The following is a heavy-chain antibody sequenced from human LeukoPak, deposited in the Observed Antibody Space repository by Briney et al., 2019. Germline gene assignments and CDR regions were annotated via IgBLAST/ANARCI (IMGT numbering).Heavy chain of an antibody. CDR3: ARDGVGSSSEIYGMDV. V-gene: IGHV4-31*03. CDR1: GGSISSGGYY. D-gene: IGHD6-6*01. Sequence: PSETLSLTCTVSGGSISSGGYYWSWIRQHPGKGLEWIGYIYYSGSTYYNPSLKSRVTISVDTSKNQFSLKLSSVTAADTAVYYCARDGVGSSSEIYGMDVWGQGTTVTVSS. CDR2: IYYSGST. J-gene: IGHJ6*02.